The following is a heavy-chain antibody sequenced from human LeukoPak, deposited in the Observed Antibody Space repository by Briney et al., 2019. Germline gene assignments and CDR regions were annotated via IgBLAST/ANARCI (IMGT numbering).Heavy chain of an antibody. CDR2: IYYSGST. D-gene: IGHD5-18*01. CDR3: ARHSIQLWSSAVNWFDP. V-gene: IGHV4-39*01. J-gene: IGHJ5*02. Sequence: PSETLSLTCTVSGGSISSSSYYWGWIRQPPGKGLEWIGSIYYSGSTYYNPSLKSRVTISVDTSKNQFSLKLTSVTAADTAVYYCARHSIQLWSSAVNWFDPWGQGTLVTVSS. CDR1: GGSISSSSYY.